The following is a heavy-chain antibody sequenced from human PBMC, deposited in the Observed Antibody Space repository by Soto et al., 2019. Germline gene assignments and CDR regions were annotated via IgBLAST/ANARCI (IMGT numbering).Heavy chain of an antibody. V-gene: IGHV3-48*01. CDR2: ISSSSSTI. Sequence: GGSLRLSCAASGFTFSSYSMNWVRQAPGKGLEWASYISSSSSTIYYADSVKGRFTISRDNAKNSLYLQMNSLRAEDTAVYYCAREPSTVTNWFDPWGQGTLVTVSS. D-gene: IGHD4-17*01. J-gene: IGHJ5*02. CDR1: GFTFSSYS. CDR3: AREPSTVTNWFDP.